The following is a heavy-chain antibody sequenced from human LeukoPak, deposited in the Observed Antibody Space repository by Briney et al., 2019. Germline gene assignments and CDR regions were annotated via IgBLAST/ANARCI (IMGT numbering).Heavy chain of an antibody. CDR3: AKAASSSWPSYYYGMDV. CDR1: GFTFDDYA. V-gene: IGHV3-9*01. CDR2: ISWNSGNI. D-gene: IGHD6-13*01. Sequence: SLRLSCAASGFTFDDYAMHWVRQAPGKGLEWVSGISWNSGNIGYADSVKGRFTISKDNSKNTVYLQMSSLRVDDTAVYYCAKAASSSWPSYYYGMDVWGQGTTVTVSS. J-gene: IGHJ6*02.